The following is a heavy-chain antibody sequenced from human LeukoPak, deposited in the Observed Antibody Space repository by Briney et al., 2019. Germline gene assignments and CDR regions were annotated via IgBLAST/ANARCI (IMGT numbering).Heavy chain of an antibody. Sequence: ASVKVSCKASGYTFTGYYVHWVRQAPGQGLEWMGWINPNSGGTNYAQKFQGRVTMTRDTSISTAYMELSRLRSDDTAVYYCAFTVGAYNWFDPWGQGTLVTVSS. J-gene: IGHJ5*02. CDR2: INPNSGGT. V-gene: IGHV1-2*02. D-gene: IGHD1-26*01. CDR1: GYTFTGYY. CDR3: AFTVGAYNWFDP.